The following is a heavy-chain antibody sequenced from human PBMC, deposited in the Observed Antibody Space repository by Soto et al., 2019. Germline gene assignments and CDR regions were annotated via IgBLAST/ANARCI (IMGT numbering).Heavy chain of an antibody. Sequence: QVQLVQSGAEVKKPGSSVKVSCKASGGTFSSYTISWVRQAPGQGLEWMGRIIPILGIANYAQKFQGRVTITADKSTSTAYMELSSLRSEDTAMYYCAREIVGASYYYYGMDVWGQGTTVTVSS. J-gene: IGHJ6*02. V-gene: IGHV1-69*08. CDR3: AREIVGASYYYYGMDV. CDR1: GGTFSSYT. CDR2: IIPILGIA. D-gene: IGHD1-26*01.